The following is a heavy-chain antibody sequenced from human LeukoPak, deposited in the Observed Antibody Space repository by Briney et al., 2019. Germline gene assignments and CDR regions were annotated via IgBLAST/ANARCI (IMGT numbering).Heavy chain of an antibody. CDR1: GYTFSSYS. CDR2: ISGYNGNT. J-gene: IGHJ4*02. V-gene: IGHV1-18*01. CDR3: ASGDRQQLDAGRNFDY. Sequence: GASVKVSCKASGYTFSSYSISWVRQAPGQGLEWMGWISGYNGNTHYAQKVQGRVTTTTDTSTTTAYMELRSLRSDDTAVYYCASGDRQQLDAGRNFDYWGQGTLVTVSS. D-gene: IGHD6-13*01.